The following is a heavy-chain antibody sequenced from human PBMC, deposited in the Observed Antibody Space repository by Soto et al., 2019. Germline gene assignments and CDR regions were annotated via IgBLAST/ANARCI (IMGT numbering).Heavy chain of an antibody. CDR3: ARDLSWGSNWYYYMDV. CDR1: GFILSDCA. V-gene: IGHV3-48*01. J-gene: IGHJ6*03. Sequence: GGSLRLSCATSGFILSDCAMNWVRQAPWKGLEWVSYISSSSSVIDYADSVKGRFTVSRDNARNSLYLQMNSLRAEDTAVYYCARDLSWGSNWYYYMDVWGKGTTVTVSS. D-gene: IGHD7-27*01. CDR2: ISSSSSVI.